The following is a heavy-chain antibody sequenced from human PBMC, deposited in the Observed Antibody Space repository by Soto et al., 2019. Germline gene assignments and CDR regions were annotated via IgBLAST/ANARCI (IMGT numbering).Heavy chain of an antibody. V-gene: IGHV3-23*01. CDR1: GFTFSSYA. CDR2: ISGSGGST. CDR3: AKDKAGYSQSGLTDY. J-gene: IGHJ4*02. D-gene: IGHD6-13*01. Sequence: EVQLLESGGGLVQPGGSLRLSCAASGFTFSSYAMSWLRQAPGKGLEWVSAISGSGGSTYYADSVKGRFTISRDNSKNTLDLQMNSLRAEDTAVYYCAKDKAGYSQSGLTDYWGQGTLVTVSS.